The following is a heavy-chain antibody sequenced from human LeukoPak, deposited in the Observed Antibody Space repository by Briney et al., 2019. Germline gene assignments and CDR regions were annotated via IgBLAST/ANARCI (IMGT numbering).Heavy chain of an antibody. CDR2: ISSSGTYI. V-gene: IGHV3-11*01. D-gene: IGHD1-26*01. CDR3: AREGGKWELQPFDY. Sequence: PGGSLRLSCTASGFTFSDYYMTWIRQAPGKGLEWVSYISSSGTYIYYADSVKGRFTISRDNAKNSLYLQMNSLRAEDTAVYYCAREGGKWELQPFDYWGQGTLVTVSS. CDR1: GFTFSDYY. J-gene: IGHJ4*02.